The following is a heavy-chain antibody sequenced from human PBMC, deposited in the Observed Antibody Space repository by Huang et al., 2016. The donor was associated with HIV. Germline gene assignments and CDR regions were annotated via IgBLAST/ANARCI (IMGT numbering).Heavy chain of an antibody. J-gene: IGHJ4*02. D-gene: IGHD6-19*01. Sequence: QVQLRQWGAGLVKPSETLSLTCAVYGGSFSGYYWTWIRQSPGKGLEWIGEINHIGSTNYQLSLKSRFTISKDTAKNQFSLQLTSVSAADTGVYFCAREKAADSAWYGVYYFDYWGEGALVTVTS. CDR1: GGSFSGYY. V-gene: IGHV4-34*01. CDR2: INHIGST. CDR3: AREKAADSAWYGVYYFDY.